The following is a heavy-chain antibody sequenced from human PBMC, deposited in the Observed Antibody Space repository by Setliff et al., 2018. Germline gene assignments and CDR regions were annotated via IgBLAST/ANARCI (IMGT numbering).Heavy chain of an antibody. Sequence: ASVKVSCKASGYTLTNYYMHWVRQAPGQGLEWMGIINPSGGLTRYAQKFQGRVTMTRDTSTSTVYMEVSSLRSEDTAVYYCARDRYSNSWSGTSITAPHDAFDIWGQGTMVTVSS. CDR1: GYTLTNYY. D-gene: IGHD3-3*01. CDR3: ARDRYSNSWSGTSITAPHDAFDI. V-gene: IGHV1-46*03. J-gene: IGHJ3*02. CDR2: INPSGGLT.